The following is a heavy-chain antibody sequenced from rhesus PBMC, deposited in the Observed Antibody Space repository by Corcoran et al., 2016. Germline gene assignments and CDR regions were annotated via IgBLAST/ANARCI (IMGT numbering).Heavy chain of an antibody. CDR1: GGSISSNY. CDR2: IYSSERST. Sequence: QVQLQESGPGLVKPSETLSLTCALSGGSISSNYWSWIRQPPWKRLECIGRIYSSERSTNHNPSLKVRVTISTDTSKNQLSLKLSSVAAADTAVYYCARGKDEYSNYGYDYFDYWGQGVLVTVAS. D-gene: IGHD4-23*01. V-gene: IGHV4-160*01. CDR3: ARGKDEYSNYGYDYFDY. J-gene: IGHJ4*01.